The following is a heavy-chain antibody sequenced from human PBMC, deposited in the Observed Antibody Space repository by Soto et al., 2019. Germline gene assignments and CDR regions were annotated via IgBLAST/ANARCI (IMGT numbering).Heavy chain of an antibody. V-gene: IGHV1-18*04. J-gene: IGHJ4*02. Sequence: GASVKVSCKAPGYTFTSYGISWVRQAPGQGLEWMGWISAYNGNTNYAQKLQGRVTMTTDTSTSTAYMELRSLRSDDTAVYYCARQSRITIFGVVIKTHTSNYFDYWGQGTLVTVSS. CDR2: ISAYNGNT. CDR1: GYTFTSYG. CDR3: ARQSRITIFGVVIKTHTSNYFDY. D-gene: IGHD3-3*01.